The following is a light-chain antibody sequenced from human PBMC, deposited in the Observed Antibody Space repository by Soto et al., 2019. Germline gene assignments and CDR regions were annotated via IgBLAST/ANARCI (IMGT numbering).Light chain of an antibody. Sequence: IVMTQSPLSLPVTPGEPASISCRSSHSLLHDNGNNYVDWYLQKPGQSPQLPFYSGSIRASGVRDRFSASGSGSDCTLKVSKVEAEDAGVYYCMEAVQIPYTFCPGAKVEI. V-gene: IGKV2-28*01. CDR1: HSLLHDNGNNY. J-gene: IGKJ3*01. CDR3: MEAVQIPYT. CDR2: SGS.